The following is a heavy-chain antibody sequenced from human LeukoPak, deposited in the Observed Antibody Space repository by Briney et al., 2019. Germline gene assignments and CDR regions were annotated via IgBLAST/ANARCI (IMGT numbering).Heavy chain of an antibody. CDR2: INHDGTGT. CDR1: GW. CDR3: AKGVTTSTYFFDF. V-gene: IGHV3-74*01. Sequence: GGSLRLSCAASGWMHWVRQAPGKGLVWVSGINHDGTGTYYTDSVKGRFTISRDNAKNTLYLQMNTLRADDTAVYYCAKGVTTSTYFFDFWGQGTLVTVSS. J-gene: IGHJ4*02. D-gene: IGHD5-18*01.